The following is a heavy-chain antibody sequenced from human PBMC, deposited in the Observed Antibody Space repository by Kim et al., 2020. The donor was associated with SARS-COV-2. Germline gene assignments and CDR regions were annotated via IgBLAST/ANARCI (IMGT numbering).Heavy chain of an antibody. CDR3: ATRSGSFHAFDF. V-gene: IGHV4-39*07. CDR1: GGSITTSNYY. D-gene: IGHD1-26*01. J-gene: IGHJ3*01. Sequence: SETLSLTCTVSGGSITTSNYYWAWIRQPPGKGLEWIGSFHYRGSTYYNPSLKSRVTISVDTSKNQFSLNLTSVTAADTAVYYCATRSGSFHAFDFWGHGT. CDR2: FHYRGST.